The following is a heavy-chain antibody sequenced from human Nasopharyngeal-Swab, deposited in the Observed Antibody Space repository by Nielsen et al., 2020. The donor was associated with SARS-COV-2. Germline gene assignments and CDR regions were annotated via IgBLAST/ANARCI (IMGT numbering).Heavy chain of an antibody. V-gene: IGHV3-66*01. CDR3: ASSPYYYYGMDV. Sequence: GESLKISCAASGFTFSDYYMSWIRQAPGKGLEWVSVIYSGGSTYYADSVKGRFTISRDNSKNTLYLQMNSLRAEDTAVYYCASSPYYYYGMDVWGQGTTVTVSS. CDR1: GFTFSDYY. CDR2: IYSGGST. J-gene: IGHJ6*02.